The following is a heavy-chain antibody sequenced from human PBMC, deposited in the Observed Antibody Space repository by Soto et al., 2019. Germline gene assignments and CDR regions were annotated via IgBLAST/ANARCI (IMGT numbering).Heavy chain of an antibody. CDR2: ISWNSGSI. J-gene: IGHJ5*02. Sequence: GGSLRLSCAASGFTFDDYAMHWVRQAPGKGLEWVSGISWNSGSIGYADSVKGRFTISRDNAKNSLYLQMNSLRAEDTALYYCAKDIARTVAEAGTDWFDPWGQGTLVTVSS. CDR1: GFTFDDYA. D-gene: IGHD6-13*01. V-gene: IGHV3-9*01. CDR3: AKDIARTVAEAGTDWFDP.